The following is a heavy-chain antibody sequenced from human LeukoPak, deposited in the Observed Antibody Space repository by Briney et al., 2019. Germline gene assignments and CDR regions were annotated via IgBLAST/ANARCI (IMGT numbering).Heavy chain of an antibody. D-gene: IGHD1-7*01. Sequence: SETLSLTCTVSGDSISTSSYYWGWIRQPPGKGLEWIGSIYYSGTTYYNPSLKSRVTISVDTSKNQFSLKLSSVAAADTAVYYCARLEGYNWNYLAGYWGQGTLVTVSS. CDR3: ARLEGYNWNYLAGY. J-gene: IGHJ4*02. CDR2: IYYSGTT. V-gene: IGHV4-39*01. CDR1: GDSISTSSYY.